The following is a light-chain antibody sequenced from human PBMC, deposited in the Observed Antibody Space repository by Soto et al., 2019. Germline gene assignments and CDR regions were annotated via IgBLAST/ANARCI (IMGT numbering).Light chain of an antibody. CDR1: QSVSRTY. Sequence: EIVMTQSPATLSVSPGERATLSCRASQSVSRTYLAWYQQKPGQAPRLLIYGASTRATGIPARFSGGGSGTEFTLSISSLQSEDFAVYYCQQYNNWPPITFGQGTRLEIK. J-gene: IGKJ5*01. CDR3: QQYNNWPPIT. V-gene: IGKV3-15*01. CDR2: GAS.